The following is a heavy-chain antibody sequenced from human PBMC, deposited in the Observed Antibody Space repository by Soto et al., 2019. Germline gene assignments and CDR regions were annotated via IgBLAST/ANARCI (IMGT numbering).Heavy chain of an antibody. Sequence: QVQLVESGGGVVQPGRSLRLSCAASGFTFSSYAMHWVRQAPGKGLEWVAVISYDGSNKYYADSVKGRFTISRDNSKNTLYLQMSSLRAEDTAEYYCARDLGEHWGQGTLVTVSS. J-gene: IGHJ4*02. CDR1: GFTFSSYA. CDR3: ARDLGEH. D-gene: IGHD3-10*01. V-gene: IGHV3-30-3*01. CDR2: ISYDGSNK.